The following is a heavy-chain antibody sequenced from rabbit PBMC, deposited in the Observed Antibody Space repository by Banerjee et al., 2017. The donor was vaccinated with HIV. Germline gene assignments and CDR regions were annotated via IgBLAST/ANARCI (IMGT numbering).Heavy chain of an antibody. CDR1: GFDFSSTYY. J-gene: IGHJ4*01. D-gene: IGHD1-1*01. Sequence: QSLEESGGDLVQPEASLTLTCTASGFDFSSTYYMCWVRQAPGKGLEWSGCIYTSSCSTWYASWAKGRFTISKTSSTTGTLQMTSLTAADTATCFCASGYSDIVFNLWGQGTLVTVS. V-gene: IGHV1S40*01. CDR2: IYTSSCST. CDR3: ASGYSDIVFNL.